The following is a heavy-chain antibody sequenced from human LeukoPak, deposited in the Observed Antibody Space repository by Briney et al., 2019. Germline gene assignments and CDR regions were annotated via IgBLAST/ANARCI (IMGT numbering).Heavy chain of an antibody. CDR2: IYSDGTT. CDR3: ARSMTTVSPFDY. D-gene: IGHD4-17*01. J-gene: IGHJ4*02. Sequence: GRSLRLSCAASGFTFSSYAMHWVRQAPGKGLEWVAVIYSDGTTYYADSVKGRFAISRDSSKNTLYLQMNSLRAEDTAVYYCARSMTTVSPFDYWGQGTLVTVSS. CDR1: GFTFSSYA. V-gene: IGHV3-30*09.